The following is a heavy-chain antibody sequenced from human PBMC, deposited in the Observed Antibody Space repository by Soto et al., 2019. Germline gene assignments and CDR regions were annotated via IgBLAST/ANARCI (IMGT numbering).Heavy chain of an antibody. V-gene: IGHV3-11*06. CDR2: ISGTSHDT. Sequence: PGGSLRLSCVASGFTFSDYYMSWFRQAPGKGPECIPYISGTSHDTNYADSVKGRFTISRDNAKNSLYLQMNSLRVEDTAVYYCAMPTRLPVNWGQGTLVTVSS. CDR3: AMPTRLPVN. CDR1: GFTFSDYY. D-gene: IGHD3-16*01. J-gene: IGHJ4*02.